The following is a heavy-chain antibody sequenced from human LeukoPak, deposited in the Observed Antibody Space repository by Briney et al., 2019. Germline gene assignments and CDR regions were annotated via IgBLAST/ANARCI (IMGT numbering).Heavy chain of an antibody. Sequence: SETLSLTCAVYGGSFSGKYWSWIRQPPGKGLEWIGEINHSGSTNYNPSLKSRVTISVDTSKNQFSLKLSSVTAADTAVYYCARGPYYYYYYYTDVWGKGTTVTVSS. CDR1: GGSFSGKY. CDR3: ARGPYYYYYYYTDV. CDR2: INHSGST. J-gene: IGHJ6*03. V-gene: IGHV4-34*01.